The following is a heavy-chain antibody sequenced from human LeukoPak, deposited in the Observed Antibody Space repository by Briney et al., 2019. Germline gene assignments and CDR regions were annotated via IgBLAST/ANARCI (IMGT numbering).Heavy chain of an antibody. V-gene: IGHV4-4*07. D-gene: IGHD5-12*01. CDR3: AREPTSGREPTSGRPLDY. CDR1: GGSISGYF. J-gene: IGHJ4*02. Sequence: SETLSLTCTASGGSISGYFWTWIRQPAGKGLEWIGRIYSSGSNNYNPSLKSRVTMSLDTSKNHFSLNLTSVTAADTAVYYCAREPTSGREPTSGRPLDYWGQGTLVTVSS. CDR2: IYSSGSN.